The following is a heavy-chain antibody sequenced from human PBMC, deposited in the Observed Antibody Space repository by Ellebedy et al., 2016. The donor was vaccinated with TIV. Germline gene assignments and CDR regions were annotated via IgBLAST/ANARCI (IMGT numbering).Heavy chain of an antibody. CDR1: GYTFTDYY. V-gene: IGHV1-2*02. Sequence: AASVKVSCKTSGYTFTDYYIHWFRQAPGQEFEWMGWINPNNGGTNYAQKFQDRVTMTRDTTIRTVYMDLSRLTSDDTAVYYCTRGPSGGYFDYWGQGTLVPVSS. J-gene: IGHJ4*02. D-gene: IGHD3-10*01. CDR3: TRGPSGGYFDY. CDR2: INPNNGGT.